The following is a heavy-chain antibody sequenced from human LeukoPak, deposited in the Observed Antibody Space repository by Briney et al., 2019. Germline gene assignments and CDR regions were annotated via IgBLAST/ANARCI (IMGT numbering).Heavy chain of an antibody. CDR1: GYTLTELS. CDR2: FDPEDGET. D-gene: IGHD1-26*01. J-gene: IGHJ3*02. V-gene: IGHV1-24*01. Sequence: ASVTVSFKVSGYTLTELSMHWVRQAPGKGLEWMGGFDPEDGETIYAQKFQGRVTMTEDTSTDTAYMELSSLRSEDTAVYYCATVATEWELLVRDAFDIWGQGTMVTVSS. CDR3: ATVATEWELLVRDAFDI.